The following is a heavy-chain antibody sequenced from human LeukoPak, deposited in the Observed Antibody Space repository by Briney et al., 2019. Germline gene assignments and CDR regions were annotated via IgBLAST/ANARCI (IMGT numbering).Heavy chain of an antibody. J-gene: IGHJ4*02. CDR2: IYYSGST. Sequence: PSETLSLTCTVSGGSISSGGYYWSWIRQHPGKGLEWIGYIYYSGSTNYNPSLKSRVTISVDTSKNQFSLKLSSVTAADTAVYYCARGRIAAAGLLFDYWGQGTLVTVSS. D-gene: IGHD6-13*01. V-gene: IGHV4-61*08. CDR1: GGSISSGGYY. CDR3: ARGRIAAAGLLFDY.